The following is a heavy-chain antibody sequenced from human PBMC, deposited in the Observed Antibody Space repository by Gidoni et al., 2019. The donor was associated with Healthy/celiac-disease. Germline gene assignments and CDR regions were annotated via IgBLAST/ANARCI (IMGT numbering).Heavy chain of an antibody. CDR1: GGSISSYY. CDR3: ARLSGTGDFDY. D-gene: IGHD3-10*01. J-gene: IGHJ4*02. Sequence: QVQLQESGPGLVKPSETLSLTCTVPGGSISSYYWSWIRQPPGKGLEWIGYIYYSGSTNYNPSLKSRVTISVDTSKNQFSLKLSSVTAADTAVYYCARLSGTGDFDYWGQGTLVTVSS. CDR2: IYYSGST. V-gene: IGHV4-59*08.